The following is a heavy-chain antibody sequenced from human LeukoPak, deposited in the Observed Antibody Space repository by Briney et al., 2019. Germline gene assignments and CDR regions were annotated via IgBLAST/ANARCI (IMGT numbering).Heavy chain of an antibody. CDR3: AKDRRTTVTTGLFDY. CDR2: ISNSGGST. CDR1: GFTFTSYA. D-gene: IGHD4-17*01. Sequence: GGSLRLSCAASGFTFTSYAMSWVRQAPGKGLEWVPTISNSGGSTHYADSVQGRFAISRDSSENTLYLQMSSLRAEDTAVYFCAKDRRTTVTTGLFDYWGQGTLVTVSP. V-gene: IGHV3-23*01. J-gene: IGHJ4*02.